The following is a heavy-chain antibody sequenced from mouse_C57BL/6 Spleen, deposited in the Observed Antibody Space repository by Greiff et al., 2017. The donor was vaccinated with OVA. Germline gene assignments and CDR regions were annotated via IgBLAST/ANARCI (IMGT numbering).Heavy chain of an antibody. CDR2: IYPGSGNT. CDR3: ALGDYYGSSSYFDY. D-gene: IGHD1-1*01. J-gene: IGHJ2*01. V-gene: IGHV1-76*01. Sequence: QVQLKQSGAELVRPGASVKLSCKASGYTFTDYYINWVKQRPGQGLEWIARIYPGSGNTYYNEKFKGKATLTAEKSSSTAYMQLSSLTSEDSAVYFCALGDYYGSSSYFDYWGQGTTLTVSS. CDR1: GYTFTDYY.